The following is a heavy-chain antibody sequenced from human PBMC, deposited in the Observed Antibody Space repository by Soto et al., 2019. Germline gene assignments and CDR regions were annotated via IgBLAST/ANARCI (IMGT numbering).Heavy chain of an antibody. CDR2: IFHSGDT. CDR1: GDSISNSRW. Sequence: QVQLQESGPGLVKPSGTLSLTCAVSGDSISNSRWWTWVRQPPGKGLEWIGDIFHSGDTNYNPSLKSRVFISVDKSQNQFPLKVSSVTAADTAVYYGAYSTGWYRHDVWGQGTLVTVSS. V-gene: IGHV4-4*02. CDR3: AYSTGWYRHDV. J-gene: IGHJ3*01. D-gene: IGHD6-19*01.